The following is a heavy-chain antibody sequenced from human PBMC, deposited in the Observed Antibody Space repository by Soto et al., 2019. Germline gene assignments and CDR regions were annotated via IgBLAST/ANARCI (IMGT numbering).Heavy chain of an antibody. V-gene: IGHV3-30*18. J-gene: IGHJ4*02. D-gene: IGHD1-26*01. CDR1: GFTFSSYG. Sequence: LRLSCAGSGFTFSSYGIHWVRQAPGKGLEWVALISYDGGNEKYTESVKDRFTISRDDSHNVAYLQMSSLRTEDTAMYYCAKDRYSGTYPTDFDYWGQGSLVTVSS. CDR2: ISYDGGNE. CDR3: AKDRYSGTYPTDFDY.